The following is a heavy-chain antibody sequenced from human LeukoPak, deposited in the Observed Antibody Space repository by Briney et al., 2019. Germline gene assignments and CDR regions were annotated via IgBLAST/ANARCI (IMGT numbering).Heavy chain of an antibody. CDR3: ARRDGYDSTTFDY. J-gene: IGHJ4*02. CDR2: IYPGATDT. CDR1: WYRFSSFW. V-gene: IGHV5-51*01. D-gene: IGHD5-24*01. Sequence: GESPKTSCQGPWYRFSSFWIDRVRQMPGKGTEWMGIIYPGATDTRYSPSFQGQVTISADKSISTAYLQWSILQASDTAMYYFARRDGYDSTTFDYWGQGTLVTVSS.